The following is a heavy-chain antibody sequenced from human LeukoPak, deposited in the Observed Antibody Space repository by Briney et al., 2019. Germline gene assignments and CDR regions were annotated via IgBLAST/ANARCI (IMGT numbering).Heavy chain of an antibody. CDR1: GYTFSTYY. D-gene: IGHD3-16*01. J-gene: IGHJ5*02. CDR3: ARGWPLGAISRRFDP. CDR2: IIPSDGFT. Sequence: ASVKVSCKASGYTFSTYYVHWVRQAPGQGLEWMGMIIPSDGFTSYAQKFQGRVTMTRDMSTSTAYMELRSLRSDDTAVYYCARGWPLGAISRRFDPWGQGTLVTVSS. V-gene: IGHV1-46*01.